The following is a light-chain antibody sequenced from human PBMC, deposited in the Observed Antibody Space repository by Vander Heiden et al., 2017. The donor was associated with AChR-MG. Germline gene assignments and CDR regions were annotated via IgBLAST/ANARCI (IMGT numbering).Light chain of an antibody. CDR3: CSYTGSSNSLYV. V-gene: IGLV2-14*01. Sequence: QSALTKPASVSGSPGHSNTISCTGTSSDVGDNKHVSWYQQYPGKAPKLIGYEVFNRPSGVSNRFSGSKSGSTASLVISGLQAEDEADYYCCSYTGSSNSLYVLGTGTKVNVL. CDR2: EVF. J-gene: IGLJ1*01. CDR1: SSDVGDNKH.